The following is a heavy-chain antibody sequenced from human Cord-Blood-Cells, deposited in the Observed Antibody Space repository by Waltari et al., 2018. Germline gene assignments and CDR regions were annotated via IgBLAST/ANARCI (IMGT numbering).Heavy chain of an antibody. CDR3: ARQAGATAFDI. V-gene: IGHV4-39*07. D-gene: IGHD1-26*01. J-gene: IGHJ3*02. CDR1: GGSISSSSYY. CDR2: IYYSGST. Sequence: QLQLQESGPGLVKPSETLSLTCTVSGGSISSSSYYWGWIRQAPGKGLEWIGSIYYSGSTYYNPSLKSRVTISVDTSKNQFSLKLSSVTAADTAVYYCARQAGATAFDIWGQGTMVTVSS.